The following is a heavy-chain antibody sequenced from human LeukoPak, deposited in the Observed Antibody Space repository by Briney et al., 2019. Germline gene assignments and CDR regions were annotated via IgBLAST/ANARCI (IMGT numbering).Heavy chain of an antibody. CDR3: ARDSPRSFYEY. V-gene: IGHV3-7*01. D-gene: IGHD2/OR15-2a*01. CDR2: IREDGSDK. Sequence: PGGSLRLSCAASGFTFSNYWMTWVRQAPGKGLEWVANIREDGSDKYYVGSVKGRFTISRDNAKNSLYPQMTSLRVEDTAVYYCARDSPRSFYEYWGQGTLVTVSS. CDR1: GFTFSNYW. J-gene: IGHJ4*02.